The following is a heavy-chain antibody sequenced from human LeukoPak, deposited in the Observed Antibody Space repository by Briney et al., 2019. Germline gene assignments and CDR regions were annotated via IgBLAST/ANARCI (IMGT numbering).Heavy chain of an antibody. CDR2: VNHSGGT. J-gene: IGHJ6*03. CDR3: ARERRVTTIPFYFYYYMDV. V-gene: IGHV4-39*07. CDR1: GGSISSSSYY. Sequence: PSETLSLTCTVSGGSISSSSYYWYWIRQPPGKGLEWIGEVNHSGGTNYNPSLKSRVTISVDTSRNQFSLKLSSVTAADTAVYYCARERRVTTIPFYFYYYMDVWGKGTTVTVSS. D-gene: IGHD5-12*01.